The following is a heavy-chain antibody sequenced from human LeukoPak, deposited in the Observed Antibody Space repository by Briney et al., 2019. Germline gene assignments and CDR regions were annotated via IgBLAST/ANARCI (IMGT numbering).Heavy chain of an antibody. CDR1: GFTFSSYS. D-gene: IGHD3-10*01. Sequence: GGSLRLSCAASGFTFSSYSMNWVRQAPGKGLEWVSSISSSSSYIYYADSVKGRFTISRDNAKNSLYLQMNSLRAEDTAVYYCARVFMVRGVIRYFDYWGQGTLVTVSS. CDR2: ISSSSSYI. J-gene: IGHJ4*02. V-gene: IGHV3-21*01. CDR3: ARVFMVRGVIRYFDY.